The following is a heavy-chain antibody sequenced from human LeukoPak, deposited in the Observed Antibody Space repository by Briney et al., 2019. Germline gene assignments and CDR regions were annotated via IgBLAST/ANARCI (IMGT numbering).Heavy chain of an antibody. CDR1: GYTFTGYY. D-gene: IGHD6-13*01. J-gene: IGHJ6*02. CDR2: INPNSGGT. Sequence: ASVKVSCEASGYTFTGYYMHWVRQAPGQGLEWMGWINPNSGGTNYAQKFQGRVTMTRDTSISTAYMELSRLRSDDTAVYYCAREGIAAAGTDNYYYYGMDVWGQGTTVTVSS. CDR3: AREGIAAAGTDNYYYYGMDV. V-gene: IGHV1-2*02.